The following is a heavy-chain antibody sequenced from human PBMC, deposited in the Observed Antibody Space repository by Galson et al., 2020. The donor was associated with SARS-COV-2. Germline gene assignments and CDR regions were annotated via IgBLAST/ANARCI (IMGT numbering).Heavy chain of an antibody. V-gene: IGHV4-59*08. CDR2: IYVGGNT. CDR3: ASLQAGSSWYFEL. Sequence: SETLSLTCTVSGGSISSHYWSWIRQPPGKGLEWIGYIYVGGNTNYNPSLKSRATISLDTSKRQPSLRLSSMTAADTAVYYCASLQAGSSWYFELWGRGTLVTVSS. J-gene: IGHJ2*01. D-gene: IGHD1-1*01. CDR1: GGSISSHY.